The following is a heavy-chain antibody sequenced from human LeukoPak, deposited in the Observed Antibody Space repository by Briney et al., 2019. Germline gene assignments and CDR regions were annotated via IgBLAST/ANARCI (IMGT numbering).Heavy chain of an antibody. Sequence: SETLSLTCTVSGGSISSSSYYWGWIRQPPGKGLEWIGSIYDSGSTYYNPSLKSRVTISVDTSKNQFSLKLSSVTAADTAVYYCARDRALGSDYWGQGTLVTVSS. V-gene: IGHV4-39*07. CDR2: IYDSGST. CDR3: ARDRALGSDY. D-gene: IGHD7-27*01. CDR1: GGSISSSSYY. J-gene: IGHJ4*02.